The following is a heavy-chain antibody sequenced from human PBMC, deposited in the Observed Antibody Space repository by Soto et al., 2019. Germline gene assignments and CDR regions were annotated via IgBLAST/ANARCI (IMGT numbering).Heavy chain of an antibody. Sequence: EVQLLESGGGLVEPGGSLRLSCAASGVTFSDYAMSWVRQAPGKGLECVAGISGSGASTYNADSVKGRCTISRDNSKNTLYLQMNSLRAEDTAVYYGAQSRVGAHTRCAAFDIWVQGTKVTVSS. V-gene: IGHV3-23*01. CDR1: GVTFSDYA. CDR3: AQSRVGAHTRCAAFDI. D-gene: IGHD1-26*01. J-gene: IGHJ3*02. CDR2: ISGSGAST.